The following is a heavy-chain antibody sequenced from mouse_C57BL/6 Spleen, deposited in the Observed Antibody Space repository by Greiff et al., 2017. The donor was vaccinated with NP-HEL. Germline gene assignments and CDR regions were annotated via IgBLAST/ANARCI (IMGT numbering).Heavy chain of an antibody. Sequence: EVKLMESGPVLVKPGASVKMSCKASGYTFTDYYMNWVKQSHGKSLEWIGVINPYNGGTSYNQKFKGKATLTVDKSSSTAYMELNSLTSEDSAVYYCARLGRETYFDYWGQGTTLTVSS. CDR2: INPYNGGT. V-gene: IGHV1-19*01. D-gene: IGHD4-1*01. CDR3: ARLGRETYFDY. J-gene: IGHJ2*01. CDR1: GYTFTDYY.